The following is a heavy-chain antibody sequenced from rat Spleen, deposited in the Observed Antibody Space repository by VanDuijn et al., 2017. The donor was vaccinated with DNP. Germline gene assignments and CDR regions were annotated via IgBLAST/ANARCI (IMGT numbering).Heavy chain of an antibody. V-gene: IGHV1-43*01. J-gene: IGHJ3*01. Sequence: QVQLQQSGTELAKPGPSVRISCEASGYTFSSNYIGWIKQTTGQDLQYIGYIHTGSGGTSYNEKFKGKATLTVDKSSRTAFMQLSSLTPDDSAVYYCANVGGGIWVSYWDHGTLVTVSS. CDR1: GYTFSSNY. D-gene: IGHD1-1*01. CDR2: IHTGSGGT. CDR3: ANVGGGIWVSY.